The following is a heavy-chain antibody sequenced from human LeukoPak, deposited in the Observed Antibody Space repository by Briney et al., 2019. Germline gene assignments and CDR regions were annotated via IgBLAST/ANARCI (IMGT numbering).Heavy chain of an antibody. D-gene: IGHD3-10*01. CDR3: ARDLLFRGGIIYL. Sequence: PGGSLRLSCAASGFTVSDTYMRWVRQPPGKGLEWVSDIYRADDTYYADSVKGRFTISRDNSKNTLYLQMSSLRAEDTAVYYCARDLLFRGGIIYLWGQGTLVTVSS. CDR1: GFTVSDTY. CDR2: IYRADDT. J-gene: IGHJ4*02. V-gene: IGHV3-66*01.